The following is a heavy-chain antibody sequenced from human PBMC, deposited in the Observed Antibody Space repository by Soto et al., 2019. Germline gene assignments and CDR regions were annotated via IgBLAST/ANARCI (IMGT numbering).Heavy chain of an antibody. Sequence: QVQLVESGGGVVQPGRSLRLSCAASGFTFSSYAMHWVRQAPGKGLEWVAVISYDGSNKYYADSVKGRFTISRDNSKNTLYLKMNSLRAEDTAVYYCARAGYCSGGSCYSPGDYYYGMDVWGQGTTVTVSS. CDR1: GFTFSSYA. D-gene: IGHD2-15*01. CDR3: ARAGYCSGGSCYSPGDYYYGMDV. V-gene: IGHV3-30-3*01. CDR2: ISYDGSNK. J-gene: IGHJ6*02.